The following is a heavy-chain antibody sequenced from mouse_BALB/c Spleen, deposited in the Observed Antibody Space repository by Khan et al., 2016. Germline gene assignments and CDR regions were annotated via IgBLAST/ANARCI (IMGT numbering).Heavy chain of an antibody. Sequence: VQLKQSGAEIVKPGASVKLSCTASGFNIKDTYMHWVKQRPEQGLEWIGRIDPANGNAKYDPKLQGKATITADTSSNTAYLQLSSLTSEDTAVYYCASSGLAYWGQGTLVTVSA. J-gene: IGHJ3*01. CDR2: IDPANGNA. CDR3: ASSGLAY. CDR1: GFNIKDTY. V-gene: IGHV14-3*02. D-gene: IGHD3-1*01.